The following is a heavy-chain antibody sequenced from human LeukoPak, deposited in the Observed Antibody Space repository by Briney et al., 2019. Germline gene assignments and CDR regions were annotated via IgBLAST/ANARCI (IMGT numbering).Heavy chain of an antibody. V-gene: IGHV3-30*03. CDR3: AREALIAAAGTFDY. CDR1: GFTFSSYG. CDR2: ISYDGSNK. J-gene: IGHJ4*02. Sequence: PGGSLRLSCAASGFTFSSYGMHWVRQAPGKGLEWVAVISYDGSNKYYADSVKGRFTISRDNSKNTLYLQMNSLRAEDTAVYYCAREALIAAAGTFDYWGQGTLVTVSS. D-gene: IGHD6-13*01.